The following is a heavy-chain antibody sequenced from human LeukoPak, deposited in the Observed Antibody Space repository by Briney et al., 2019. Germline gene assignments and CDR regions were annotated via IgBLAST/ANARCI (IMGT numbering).Heavy chain of an antibody. CDR2: IYTSGST. J-gene: IGHJ4*02. CDR1: GGSISSYY. V-gene: IGHV4-4*07. Sequence: SETLSLTCTVSGGSISSYYWSWIRQPAGKGLEWIGRIYTSGSTNYNPSLKSRVPMSVDTSKNQFPLKLSSVTAADTAVYYCARDSSGSKALDYWGQGTLVTVSS. CDR3: ARDSSGSKALDY. D-gene: IGHD3-22*01.